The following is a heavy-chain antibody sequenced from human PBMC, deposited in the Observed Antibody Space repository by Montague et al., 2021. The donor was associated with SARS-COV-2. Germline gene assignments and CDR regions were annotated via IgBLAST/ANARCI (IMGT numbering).Heavy chain of an antibody. CDR3: ARQDNSGTYPLDV. J-gene: IGHJ6*02. CDR1: GVSISNYY. CDR2: IHYNGNT. V-gene: IGHV4-59*08. Sequence: SETLSLTCDVSGVSISNYYWSWIRQPPGKGLEFIGYIHYNGNTNYNPSLQSRVTMSVDTSKNQVSLKLTSVTAADTAVYYCARQDNSGTYPLDVWGQGTTVTVSS. D-gene: IGHD3-10*01.